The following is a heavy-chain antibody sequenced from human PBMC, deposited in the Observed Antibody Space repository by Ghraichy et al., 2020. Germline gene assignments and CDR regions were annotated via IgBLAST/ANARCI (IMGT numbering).Heavy chain of an antibody. CDR3: ARDSSSIAANGMDV. D-gene: IGHD6-6*01. CDR2: IYSGGST. Sequence: LSLTCAASGFTVSSNYMSWVRQAPGKGLEWVSVIYSGGSTYYADSVKGRFTISRDNSKNTLYLQMNSLRAEDTAVYYCARDSSSIAANGMDVWGQGTTVTVSS. J-gene: IGHJ6*02. V-gene: IGHV3-53*01. CDR1: GFTVSSNY.